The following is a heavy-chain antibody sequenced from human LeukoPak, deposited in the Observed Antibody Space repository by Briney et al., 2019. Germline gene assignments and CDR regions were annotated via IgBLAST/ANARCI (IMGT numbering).Heavy chain of an antibody. J-gene: IGHJ4*02. CDR1: GYNFIDYY. D-gene: IGHD3-22*01. CDR2: ILPHNGAT. Sequence: GASVKVSCTTSGYNFIDYYVHWMRQAPGQGLEWMGWILPHNGATNFAQKFQGSVTMTGDTSMSTVYMELSSLRYDDTAVYYCARGGPRSYYDNSGYSPLYIWGQGTQVSVSS. V-gene: IGHV1-2*02. CDR3: ARGGPRSYYDNSGYSPLYI.